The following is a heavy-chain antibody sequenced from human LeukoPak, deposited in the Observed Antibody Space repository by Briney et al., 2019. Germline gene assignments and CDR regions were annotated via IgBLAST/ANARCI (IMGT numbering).Heavy chain of an antibody. V-gene: IGHV3-23*01. D-gene: IGHD2-2*01. CDR3: AKDLTSSSFYSGDY. J-gene: IGHJ4*02. CDR2: ISGSGGST. CDR1: GFTFSSYA. Sequence: PGGSLRLSCAASGFTFSSYAMSWVRQAPGKGLEWVSAISGSGGSTYYADSVKGRFTISRDNSKNTLYLQMNSLRAEDTAVYYCAKDLTSSSFYSGDYWGQGTLVTVSS.